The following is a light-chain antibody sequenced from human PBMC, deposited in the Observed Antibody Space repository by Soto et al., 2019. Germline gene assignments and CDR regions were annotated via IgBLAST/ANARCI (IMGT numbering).Light chain of an antibody. CDR1: QSILHSSNKKNY. CDR3: KQYYSIPLT. CDR2: WAS. V-gene: IGKV4-1*01. Sequence: DIVLTQSPDSLAVSLGERATINCKSSQSILHSSNKKNYLAWYQQKPGQPPKPLIHWASTRESGVPDRFSGSGAGTDFTLTSSSLQAEEVAVYYCKQYYSIPLTFGPGTKVDIK. J-gene: IGKJ3*01.